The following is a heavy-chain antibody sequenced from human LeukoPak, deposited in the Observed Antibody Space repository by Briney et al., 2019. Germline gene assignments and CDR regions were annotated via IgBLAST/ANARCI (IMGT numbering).Heavy chain of an antibody. V-gene: IGHV3-11*01. Sequence: PGGSLRLSCAASGFTFSDYYMSWIRQAPGKGLEWGSYISSSGSTIYYADSVKGRFTISRDNAKNSLYLQMNSLRAEDTAVYYCARDPSSYYDILTGYYPRYYFDYWGQGTLVTVSS. D-gene: IGHD3-9*01. J-gene: IGHJ4*02. CDR1: GFTFSDYY. CDR2: ISSSGSTI. CDR3: ARDPSSYYDILTGYYPRYYFDY.